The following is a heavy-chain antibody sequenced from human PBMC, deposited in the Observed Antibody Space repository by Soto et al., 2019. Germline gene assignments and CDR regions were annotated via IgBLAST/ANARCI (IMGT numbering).Heavy chain of an antibody. CDR1: GFTVSSNY. D-gene: IGHD3-22*01. J-gene: IGHJ4*02. CDR2: IYSGGST. Sequence: EVHLVETGGGLIQPGGSLRLSCAASGFTVSSNYMSWVRQAPGQGLEWVAVIYSGGSTYYADSVKGRFTISRDNSKNTLYLQMNSLRAEDTAVYYCARVSSAYSVYWGQGTLVTVSS. CDR3: ARVSSAYSVY. V-gene: IGHV3-53*02.